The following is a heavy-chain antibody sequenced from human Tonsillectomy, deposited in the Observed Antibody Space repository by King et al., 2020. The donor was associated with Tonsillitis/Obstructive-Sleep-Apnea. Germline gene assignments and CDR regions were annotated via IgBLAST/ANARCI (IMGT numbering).Heavy chain of an antibody. CDR2: IYYSGST. V-gene: IGHV4-31*03. CDR3: ARGKGGSGSKQQVAFDI. J-gene: IGHJ3*02. CDR1: GGSISRGGYY. D-gene: IGHD3-10*01. Sequence: LQLQESGPGLVKPSQTLSLTCTVSGGSISRGGYYWSWIRQHPGKGLELIGYIYYSGSTYYNPSLKSRFTISVDTSRTQFSLKLSSVTAADTAVYYCARGKGGSGSKQQVAFDIWGQGTMVTVSS.